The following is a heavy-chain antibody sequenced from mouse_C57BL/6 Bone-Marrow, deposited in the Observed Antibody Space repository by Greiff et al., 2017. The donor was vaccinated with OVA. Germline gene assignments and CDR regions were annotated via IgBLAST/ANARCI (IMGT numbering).Heavy chain of an antibody. CDR3: TREALYYYGSSLYWYFDV. CDR1: GYTFTSYW. J-gene: IGHJ1*03. V-gene: IGHV1-5*01. Sequence: VQLQQSGTVLARPGASVKVSCKTSGYTFTSYWMHWVKQRPGQGLEWIGAIYPGNSDTSYNQKFKGKAKLTAVTSARHSYMELSSLTNDDSAVYYCTREALYYYGSSLYWYFDVWGTGTTVTVSS. CDR2: IYPGNSDT. D-gene: IGHD1-1*01.